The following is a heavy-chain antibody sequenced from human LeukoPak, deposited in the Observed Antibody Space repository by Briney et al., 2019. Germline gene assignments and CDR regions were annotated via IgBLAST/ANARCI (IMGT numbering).Heavy chain of an antibody. D-gene: IGHD2-15*01. CDR1: GFTFSSYA. CDR3: AKLPQPTCRGGSCYSLDEYFQH. J-gene: IGHJ1*01. CDR2: ISGSGGST. Sequence: PGGSLRLSCAASGFTFSSYAMSWVRQAPGKGLEWVSAISGSGGSTYYADSVKGRFTISRDNSKNTLYLQMNSLRAEDTAVYYCAKLPQPTCRGGSCYSLDEYFQHWGQGTLVTVSS. V-gene: IGHV3-23*01.